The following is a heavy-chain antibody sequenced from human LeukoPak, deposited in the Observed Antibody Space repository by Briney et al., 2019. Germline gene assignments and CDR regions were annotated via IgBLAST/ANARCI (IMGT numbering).Heavy chain of an antibody. CDR1: GFSLSTSGVG. CDR3: AHRAHDFWSGYSDY. CDR2: IYWDDDK. D-gene: IGHD3-3*01. Sequence: SGPTLVKPTQTLTLTCTFSGFSLSTSGVGVGWIRQPPGKAPEWLALIYWDDDKHYSPSLKSRLTIIKDTSKNQVVLTMTNVDPVDSATYYCAHRAHDFWSGYSDYWGQGTLVTVSS. V-gene: IGHV2-5*02. J-gene: IGHJ4*02.